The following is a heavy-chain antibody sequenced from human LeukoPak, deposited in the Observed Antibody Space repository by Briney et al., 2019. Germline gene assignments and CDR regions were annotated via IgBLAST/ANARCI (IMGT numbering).Heavy chain of an antibody. CDR3: ARGPPVGAVDY. CDR1: GYTFTSYG. D-gene: IGHD1-26*01. CDR2: INPNSGGT. V-gene: IGHV1-2*04. J-gene: IGHJ4*02. Sequence: ASVKVSCKASGYTFTSYGISWVRQAPGQGLEWMGWINPNSGGTNYAQKFQGWVTMTRDTSISTAYMELSRLRSDDTAVYYCARGPPVGAVDYWGQGTLVTVSS.